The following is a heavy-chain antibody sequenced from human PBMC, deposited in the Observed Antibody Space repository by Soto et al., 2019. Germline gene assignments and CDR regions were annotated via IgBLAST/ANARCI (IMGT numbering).Heavy chain of an antibody. D-gene: IGHD6-19*01. J-gene: IGHJ6*02. CDR2: IYYSGST. CDR3: ARQWLPHTYYYYGIDV. V-gene: IGHV4-39*07. Sequence: SETLSLTCPVSGCSLGSSMYYWVWMRPPPGKGLEWIGSIYYSGSTYYNPSLKSRVTISVDTSKNQFSLNLYSVTAADTAVYYCARQWLPHTYYYYGIDVWGQGTTVTVS. CDR1: GCSLGSSMYY.